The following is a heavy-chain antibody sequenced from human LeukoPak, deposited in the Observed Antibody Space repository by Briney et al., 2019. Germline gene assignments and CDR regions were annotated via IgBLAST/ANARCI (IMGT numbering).Heavy chain of an antibody. D-gene: IGHD5-12*01. Sequence: SETLSLTCTVSAGSFISSSHHWGWIRQSPGKGLEWIGSVYYGRTTYYNTSLDGRVTVSLDTSANQFSLQLNSVTAADTAVYYCVRHDGRGGATMGAFDSWGQGSLVTVSS. CDR2: VYYGRTT. V-gene: IGHV4-39*01. J-gene: IGHJ5*01. CDR1: AGSFISSSHH. CDR3: VRHDGRGGATMGAFDS.